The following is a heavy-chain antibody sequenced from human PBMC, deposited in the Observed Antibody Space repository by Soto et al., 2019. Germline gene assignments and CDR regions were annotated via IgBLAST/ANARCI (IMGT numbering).Heavy chain of an antibody. J-gene: IGHJ6*02. CDR3: ARARYYGWGRYYYYGMDV. CDR1: GFTFSSYT. D-gene: IGHD3-10*01. CDR2: ISSSSSTI. V-gene: IGHV3-48*02. Sequence: GGSLRLSCAASGFTFSSYTMNWVRQAPGKGLEWVSYISSSSSTIYYAESVKGRFTISRDNAKNSLYLQMNSLRDEDTAVYYCARARYYGWGRYYYYGMDVWGQGTTVTVSS.